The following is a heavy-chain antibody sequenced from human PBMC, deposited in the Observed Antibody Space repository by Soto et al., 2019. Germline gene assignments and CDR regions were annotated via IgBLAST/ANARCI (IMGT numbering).Heavy chain of an antibody. J-gene: IGHJ3*02. CDR3: ATEIVRHRVVKAFDI. V-gene: IGHV3-53*02. CDR1: GFTVSSHY. D-gene: IGHD3-3*01. Sequence: EVQLVETGGGLIQPGGSLSLSCAASGFTVSSHYMSWVRQAPGTGLVWVSVIYSGGSTYYADSVKGRFTISRDNSKNTLYLQMNSLRAEDTAVYYCATEIVRHRVVKAFDIWGQGTMVTVSS. CDR2: IYSGGST.